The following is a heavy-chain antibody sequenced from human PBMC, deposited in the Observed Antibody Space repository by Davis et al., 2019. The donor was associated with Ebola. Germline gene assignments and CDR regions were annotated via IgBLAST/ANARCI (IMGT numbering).Heavy chain of an antibody. J-gene: IGHJ4*02. CDR1: GGTFSSYA. V-gene: IGHV1-69*06. CDR3: ARTNYYDSSGYYQGGGYFDY. Sequence: SVKVSCKASGGTFSSYAISWVRQAPGQGLEWMGGVIPIFGTANYAQKFQGRVTITADKSTSTAYMELSSLRSEDTAVYYCARTNYYDSSGYYQGGGYFDYWGQGTLVTVSS. CDR2: VIPIFGTA. D-gene: IGHD3-22*01.